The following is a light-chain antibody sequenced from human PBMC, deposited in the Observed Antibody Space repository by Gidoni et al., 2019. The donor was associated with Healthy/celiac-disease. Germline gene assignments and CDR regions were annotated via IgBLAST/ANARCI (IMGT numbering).Light chain of an antibody. V-gene: IGKV3-11*01. CDR2: DAS. CDR1: RGVSSY. CDR3: QQRSNWPPYT. Sequence: EIVLTQSPATLSLSPGERATLSCRASRGVSSYLAWYQQKPGQAPRLLIYDASNRATDIPARFSGSGSGTDFSLTISSLEPEDFAVYYCQQRSNWPPYTFXQXTKLXIK. J-gene: IGKJ2*01.